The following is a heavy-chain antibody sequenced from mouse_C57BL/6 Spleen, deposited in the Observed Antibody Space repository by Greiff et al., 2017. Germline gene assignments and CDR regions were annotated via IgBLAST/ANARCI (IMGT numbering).Heavy chain of an antibody. CDR3: ARELGDY. CDR1: GYAFSSSW. J-gene: IGHJ2*01. V-gene: IGHV1-82*01. CDR2: IYPGDGDT. Sequence: QVQLQQSGPELVKPGASVKISCKASGYAFSSSWLNWVKQRPGKGLEWIGRIYPGDGDTNYNGKFKGKATLTADKSSSTAYMQLRSLTAEDAAVYFCARELGDYWGQGTTLTVSS. D-gene: IGHD4-1*01.